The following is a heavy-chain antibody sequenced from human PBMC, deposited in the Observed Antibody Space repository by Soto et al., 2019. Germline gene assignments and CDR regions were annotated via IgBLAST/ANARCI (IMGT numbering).Heavy chain of an antibody. V-gene: IGHV4-39*01. D-gene: IGHD3-10*01. Sequence: QLQLQESGPGLVKPSETLSLTCTVSGGSISSSSYYWGWIRQPPGKGLEWIGSIYYSGSTYYNPSLKRRVTISVDTSKNQFSLKLSSVTAADTAVYYCALMVRGVRNFDYWGQGTLVTVSS. CDR2: IYYSGST. J-gene: IGHJ4*02. CDR1: GGSISSSSYY. CDR3: ALMVRGVRNFDY.